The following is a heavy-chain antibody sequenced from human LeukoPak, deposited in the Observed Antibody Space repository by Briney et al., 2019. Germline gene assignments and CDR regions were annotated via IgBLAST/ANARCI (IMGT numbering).Heavy chain of an antibody. CDR2: IRYDGSNK. D-gene: IGHD6-19*01. J-gene: IGHJ4*02. Sequence: GGSLRLSCAASGFTFSSYGMHWVRQAPGKGLEWVAFIRYDGSNKYYADSVKGRFTISRDNAKNSLYLQMNSLRAEDTAVYYCASIDSSGWYVSNYWGQGTLVTVSS. CDR1: GFTFSSYG. CDR3: ASIDSSGWYVSNY. V-gene: IGHV3-30*02.